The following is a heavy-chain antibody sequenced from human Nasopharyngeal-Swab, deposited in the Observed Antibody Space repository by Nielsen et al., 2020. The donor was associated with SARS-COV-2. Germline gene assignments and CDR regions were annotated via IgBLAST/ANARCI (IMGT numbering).Heavy chain of an antibody. V-gene: IGHV3-21*01. CDR2: ISSSSSYI. D-gene: IGHD3-3*01. CDR1: GFTFSSYS. Sequence: GGSLRLSCAASGFTFSSYSMNWVRQAPGKGLEWVSSISSSSSYIYYADSVKGRFTISRDNAKNSLYLQMNSLRAEDTAVYYCARSGELRFLEWLNTRPDYWGQGTPVTVSS. J-gene: IGHJ4*02. CDR3: ARSGELRFLEWLNTRPDY.